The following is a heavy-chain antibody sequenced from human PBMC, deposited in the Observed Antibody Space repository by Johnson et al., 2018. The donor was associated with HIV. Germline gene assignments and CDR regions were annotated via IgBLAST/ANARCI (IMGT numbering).Heavy chain of an antibody. V-gene: IGHV3-30*04. CDR2: ISYDGSNK. CDR3: ARELGSGWGETADAFDI. CDR1: GFTFSSYA. J-gene: IGHJ3*02. Sequence: QVLLVESGGGVVQPGRSLRLSCAASGFTFSSYAMHWVRQAPGKGLEWVAVISYDGSNKYYADSVKGRFTISRDNSKNTLYLQMNSLRAEDTAVYYCARELGSGWGETADAFDIWGQGTMATVSS. D-gene: IGHD6-19*01.